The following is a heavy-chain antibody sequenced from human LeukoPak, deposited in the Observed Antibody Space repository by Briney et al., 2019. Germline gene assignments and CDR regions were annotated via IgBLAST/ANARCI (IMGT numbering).Heavy chain of an antibody. CDR1: GFTFSSYA. V-gene: IGHV3-23*01. CDR3: AKGALDVKDYDIPAVFDY. CDR2: VSGSGGST. Sequence: GGSLRLSCAASGFTFSSYAMSWVRKAPGQGLEWVSAVSGSGGSTYYADSVKGRCTISRDNSKNTLYLQMTSLRAEDTAVYYCAKGALDVKDYDIPAVFDYWGQGTLVTVSS. J-gene: IGHJ4*02. D-gene: IGHD3-9*01.